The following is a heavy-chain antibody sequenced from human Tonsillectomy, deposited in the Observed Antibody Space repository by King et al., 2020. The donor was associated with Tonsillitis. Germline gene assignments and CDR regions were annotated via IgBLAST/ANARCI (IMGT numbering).Heavy chain of an antibody. D-gene: IGHD2-2*01. Sequence: QLVQSGAEVKKPGASVKVSGKASGYTFTSYDINWVRQATGQGLEWMGWMNPNSGNTGYAQKFQGRVTMTRNTSISTAYMELSSLRSEDTAVYYCARSLYCSSTSGPHDWFDTWGEGSLVSVSS. CDR1: GYTFTSYD. CDR2: MNPNSGNT. V-gene: IGHV1-8*01. CDR3: ARSLYCSSTSGPHDWFDT. J-gene: IGHJ5*02.